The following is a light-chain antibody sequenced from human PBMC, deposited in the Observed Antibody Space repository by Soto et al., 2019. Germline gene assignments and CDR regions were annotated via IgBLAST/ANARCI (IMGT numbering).Light chain of an antibody. CDR3: SSFTTDSTYV. V-gene: IGLV2-14*01. Sequence: QSALTQPASVSGSPGQSITISCTGTSXDVGANIFVSWYQQHPGKVPKLMIYTVSSRPSGVSQRFSGSKSGNTASLTISGLQAEDEADYYCSSFTTDSTYVFGTGTKV. CDR2: TVS. J-gene: IGLJ1*01. CDR1: SXDVGANIF.